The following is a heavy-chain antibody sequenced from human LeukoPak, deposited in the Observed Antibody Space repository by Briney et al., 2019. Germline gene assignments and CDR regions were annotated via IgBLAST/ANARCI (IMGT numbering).Heavy chain of an antibody. CDR3: AKELEFASSSDY. D-gene: IGHD6-6*01. J-gene: IGHJ4*02. CDR2: ISGSGGST. V-gene: IGHV3-23*01. Sequence: AESLTLSWAVSTFTFSSYAMGWVSPAQGKGLEWVSAISGSGGSTYYADSVKGRFTISRDNSKNTLYLQMNSLRAEDTAVYYCAKELEFASSSDYWGQGTLVTVSS. CDR1: TFTFSSYA.